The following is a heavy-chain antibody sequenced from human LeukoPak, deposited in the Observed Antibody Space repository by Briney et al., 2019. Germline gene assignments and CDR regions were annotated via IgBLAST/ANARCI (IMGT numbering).Heavy chain of an antibody. CDR1: GFTVSSNY. V-gene: IGHV3-23*01. Sequence: PGGSLRLSCAASGFTVSSNYMGWVRQSPGRGLEWVSGIPGYSGKTFYADSVKGRFSISRDNSANMLFLQMNSLRAEDTAIYYCAKEIAVEGRPFFDYWGRGTLVTVSS. D-gene: IGHD6-19*01. CDR3: AKEIAVEGRPFFDY. CDR2: IPGYSGKT. J-gene: IGHJ4*02.